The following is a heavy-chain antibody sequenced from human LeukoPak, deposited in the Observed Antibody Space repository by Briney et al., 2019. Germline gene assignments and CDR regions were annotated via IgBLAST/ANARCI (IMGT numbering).Heavy chain of an antibody. V-gene: IGHV1-24*01. CDR3: ATGGYDSSGHDAFDI. Sequence: ASVKVSCKVSGYTLTELSMHWVRQAPGKGLEWMGGFDPEDGETIYSQKFQGRVTMTEDTSTETAYMELSSLRSEDTAVYYCATGGYDSSGHDAFDIWGQGTMVTVSS. CDR2: FDPEDGET. CDR1: GYTLTELS. J-gene: IGHJ3*02. D-gene: IGHD3-22*01.